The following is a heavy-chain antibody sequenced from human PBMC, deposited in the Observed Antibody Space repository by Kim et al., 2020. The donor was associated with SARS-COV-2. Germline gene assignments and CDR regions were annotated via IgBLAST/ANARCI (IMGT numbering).Heavy chain of an antibody. CDR1: GYTFTSYA. D-gene: IGHD1-7*01. CDR2: INAGNGNT. CDR3: ARDGGLNWNYDLLDY. Sequence: ASVKVSCKPSGYTFTSYAMHWVRQAPGQRLEWMGWINAGNGNTKYSQKFQGRVTITRDTSASTAYMELSSLRSEDTAVYYCARDGGLNWNYDLLDYWGQGTLVTVSS. V-gene: IGHV1-3*01. J-gene: IGHJ4*02.